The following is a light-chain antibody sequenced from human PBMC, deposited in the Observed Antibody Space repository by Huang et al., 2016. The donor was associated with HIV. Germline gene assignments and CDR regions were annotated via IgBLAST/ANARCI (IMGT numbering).Light chain of an antibody. Sequence: DIQMTQSPSSLSASVGDRVTITCRASQSISSYLNWYQEKPGKAPKLLIFAASSLQGGGPSRFSGSGSGTDFTLTISSLQPEDFATYYCQQSSSTPRTFGQGTKLEIK. CDR2: AAS. CDR3: QQSSSTPRT. V-gene: IGKV1-39*01. CDR1: QSISSY. J-gene: IGKJ2*01.